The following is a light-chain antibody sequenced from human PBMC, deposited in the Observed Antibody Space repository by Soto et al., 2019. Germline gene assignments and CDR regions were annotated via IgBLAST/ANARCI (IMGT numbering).Light chain of an antibody. CDR2: GAS. Sequence: EIVMTQSPATLSVSPGERATLFCRASQSVSSNLAWHQQKPGQAPRLLIYGASTRATGIPSRFSDSGSGTEFTLTISSLQSEDFALYYCHQYNNWPPTFGQGTKVEIK. CDR3: HQYNNWPPT. V-gene: IGKV3-15*01. CDR1: QSVSSN. J-gene: IGKJ1*01.